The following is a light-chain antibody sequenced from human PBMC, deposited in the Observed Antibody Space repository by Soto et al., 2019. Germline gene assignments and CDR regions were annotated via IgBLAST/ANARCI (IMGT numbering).Light chain of an antibody. V-gene: IGLV2-14*01. J-gene: IGLJ2*01. CDR3: SSYTTNNTVV. CDR2: KVN. Sequence: QSGLTQAASVSESPGQSISLSCGGTSTDVGSHNYVSWYQQHPGKAPKLIIFKVNNRPSGVSHRFSGSKSGNTASLTISDLQGEDEADYYCSSYTTNNTVVFGGGTKLTVL. CDR1: STDVGSHNY.